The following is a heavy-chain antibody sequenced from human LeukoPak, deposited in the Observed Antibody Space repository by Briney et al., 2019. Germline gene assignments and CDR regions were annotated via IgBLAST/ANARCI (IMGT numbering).Heavy chain of an antibody. V-gene: IGHV3-21*01. CDR2: ISSSSSYI. D-gene: IGHD3-22*01. J-gene: IGHJ4*02. CDR3: ARDTGAESSGYYPGIDY. Sequence: GGSLRLSCAASGFTFSSYSMNWVRQAPGKGLEWVSSISSSSSYIYYADSVKGRFTISRDNAKNSLYLQMNSLRAEDTAVYYCARDTGAESSGYYPGIDYWGQRTLVTVSS. CDR1: GFTFSSYS.